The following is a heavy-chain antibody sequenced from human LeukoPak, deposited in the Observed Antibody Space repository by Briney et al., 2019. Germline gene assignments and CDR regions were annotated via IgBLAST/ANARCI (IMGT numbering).Heavy chain of an antibody. Sequence: SVKVSCKASGGTFSSYAISWVRQAPGQGLEWMGGIIPIFGTANYAQKFQGRVTITKDESTSTAYMELSSLRSEDTAVYYCARGWLLNDYYYYYMDVWGKGTTVTVSS. CDR2: IIPIFGTA. CDR1: GGTFSSYA. CDR3: ARGWLLNDYYYYYMDV. V-gene: IGHV1-69*05. J-gene: IGHJ6*03. D-gene: IGHD3-22*01.